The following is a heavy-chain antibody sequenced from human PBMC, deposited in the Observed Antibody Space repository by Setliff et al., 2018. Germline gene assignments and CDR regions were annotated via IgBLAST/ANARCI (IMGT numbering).Heavy chain of an antibody. J-gene: IGHJ4*02. CDR2: TIGGGGDI. CDR3: AVGRRDGYNYPFDY. Sequence: PGGSLRLSCEGSGFIFSNYFMSWFRQAPGKGLEWLSYVTTIGGGGDIYYLDSVKGRFTISRDDAKDSMYLQMNNLGVGDTAVYYCAVGRRDGYNYPFDYWGQGTLVTVSS. V-gene: IGHV3-21*05. D-gene: IGHD5-12*01. CDR1: GFIFSNYF.